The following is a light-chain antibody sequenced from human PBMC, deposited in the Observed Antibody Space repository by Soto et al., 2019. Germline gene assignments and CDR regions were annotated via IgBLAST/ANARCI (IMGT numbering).Light chain of an antibody. CDR2: DVN. CDR1: SSDIGAYNF. V-gene: IGLV2-14*03. Sequence: QSALTQPASVSGSPGQSITISCTGTSSDIGAYNFVSWYQQHPGKAPKLMLYDVNIRPSGVSNRFSGSKSGNTASLTISGPQAEDEADYYCTSWTTSTTMIFGGGTQLPVL. J-gene: IGLJ2*01. CDR3: TSWTTSTTMI.